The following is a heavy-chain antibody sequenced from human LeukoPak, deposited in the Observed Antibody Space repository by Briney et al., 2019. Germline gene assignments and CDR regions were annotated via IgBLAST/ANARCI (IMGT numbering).Heavy chain of an antibody. V-gene: IGHV4-39*01. CDR2: ICYSGST. J-gene: IGHJ3*02. D-gene: IGHD3-10*01. CDR1: GGSISSSSYY. Sequence: SETLSLTCSVSGGSISSSSYYWGWIRQPPGKGLEWIGCICYSGSTYYNPSLKSRVTISVDTSENQFSLKLSSVTAADTAVYYCARAGETYYYGSGSYYKGVHAFAIWGQGTMVTVSS. CDR3: ARAGETYYYGSGSYYKGVHAFAI.